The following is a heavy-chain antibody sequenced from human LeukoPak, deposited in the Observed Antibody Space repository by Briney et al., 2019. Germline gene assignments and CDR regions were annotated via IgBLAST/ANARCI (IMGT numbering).Heavy chain of an antibody. CDR2: IHYSGST. J-gene: IGHJ5*02. V-gene: IGHV4-59*08. Sequence: ASETLSLTCTVSGGSISRYYWRWIRQPPGEGLEWIGYIHYSGSTNSNPSLKTRVTISVDTSKNQFSLKLNSVTAADTAVFYCARHNIRGYRVGVVIIDWFDPWGQGTLVTVSS. CDR3: ARHNIRGYRVGVVIIDWFDP. CDR1: GGSISRYY. D-gene: IGHD3-3*01.